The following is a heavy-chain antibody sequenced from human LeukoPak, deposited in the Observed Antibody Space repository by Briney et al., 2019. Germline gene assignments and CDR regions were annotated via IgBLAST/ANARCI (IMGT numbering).Heavy chain of an antibody. Sequence: SETLSLTCTVSGGSISSYYWSWIRQPPGKGLEWIGYIYYSGSTNFNPSLKSRVTISVDTSKNQFSLKLSSVTAADTAVYYCARSPYYYYYGMDVWGQGTTVTVSS. V-gene: IGHV4-59*01. J-gene: IGHJ6*02. CDR3: ARSPYYYYYGMDV. CDR2: IYYSGST. CDR1: GGSISSYY.